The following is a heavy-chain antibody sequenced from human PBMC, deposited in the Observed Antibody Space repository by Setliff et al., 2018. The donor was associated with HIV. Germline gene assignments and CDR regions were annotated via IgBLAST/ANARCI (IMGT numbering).Heavy chain of an antibody. J-gene: IGHJ3*02. CDR3: ARDRGVYCISSSCYSPVDAFDI. D-gene: IGHD2-2*01. CDR2: ISAYNGNT. CDR1: GYTFSTYG. V-gene: IGHV1-18*01. Sequence: ASVKVSCKASGYTFSTYGISWVRQAPGQGLEWMGWISAYNGNTNYAQKLQGRVTVTTDTSTSTAYMELRSLRTDDTAVYYCARDRGVYCISSSCYSPVDAFDIWGQGTMVTVSS.